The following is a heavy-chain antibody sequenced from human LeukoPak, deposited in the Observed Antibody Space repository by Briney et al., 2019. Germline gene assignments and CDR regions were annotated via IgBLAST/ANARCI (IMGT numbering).Heavy chain of an antibody. CDR3: ARVRGYFGPSDY. D-gene: IGHD3-9*01. V-gene: IGHV4-30-2*01. CDR2: IYHSGST. CDR1: GGSISSGGYY. J-gene: IGHJ4*02. Sequence: SETLSLTCTVSGGSISSGGYYWSWIRQPPGKGLEWIGYIYHSGSTYYNPSLKSRVTISVDRSKNQFSLKLSSVTAADTAVYYCARVRGYFGPSDYWGQGTLVTVSS.